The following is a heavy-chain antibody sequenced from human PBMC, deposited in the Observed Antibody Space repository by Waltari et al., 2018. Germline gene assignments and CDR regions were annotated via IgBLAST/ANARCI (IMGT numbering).Heavy chain of an antibody. D-gene: IGHD3-3*01. CDR3: ARGHGITIFGVVITRGYFDY. CDR1: GGSFSGYY. Sequence: QVQLQQWGAGLLKPSETLSLTCAVYGGSFSGYYWSWIRQPPGKGLEWIGEINHSGSTNDNPSLKSRVTISVDTSKNQFSLKLSSVTAADTTVYYCARGHGITIFGVVITRGYFDYWGQGTLVTVSS. J-gene: IGHJ4*02. CDR2: INHSGST. V-gene: IGHV4-34*01.